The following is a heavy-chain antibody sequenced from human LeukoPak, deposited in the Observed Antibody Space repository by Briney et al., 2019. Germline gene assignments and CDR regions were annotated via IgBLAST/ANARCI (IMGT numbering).Heavy chain of an antibody. D-gene: IGHD5-24*01. V-gene: IGHV3-23*01. CDR3: TTDQSVPESY. CDR1: GFTFNTYA. J-gene: IGHJ4*02. Sequence: GGSLRLSCAASGFTFNTYAMSWVRQGPGKGLEWVSGVSGSGSNTYYADFVKGRFTISRDNSKNTLYLEMNSLRAEDTAVYYCTTDQSVPESYWGQGTLVTVSS. CDR2: VSGSGSNT.